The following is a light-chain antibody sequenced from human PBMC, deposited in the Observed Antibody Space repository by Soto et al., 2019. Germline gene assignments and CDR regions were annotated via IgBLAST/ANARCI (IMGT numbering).Light chain of an antibody. CDR2: DAS. J-gene: IGKJ3*01. V-gene: IGKV3-11*01. CDR3: QQRSNWPLFT. Sequence: EIVLTQSPATLSLSPGERATLSCRARQSVSSYLAWYQQKPGQAPRLLIYDASNRATGIPARFSGSGSGTDFTLTISSLEPEDFAVYYCQQRSNWPLFTFGPGTKVDIK. CDR1: QSVSSY.